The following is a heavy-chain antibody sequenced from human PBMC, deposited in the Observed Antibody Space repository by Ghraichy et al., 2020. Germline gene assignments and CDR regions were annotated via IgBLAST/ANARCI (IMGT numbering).Heavy chain of an antibody. Sequence: SETLSLNCAVYGGSFSGYYWSWIRQPPGKGLEWIGEINHSGSTNYNPSLKSRVTISVDTSKNQFSLKLSSVTAADTAVYYCARSTIVAADYWGQGTLVTVSS. J-gene: IGHJ4*02. CDR2: INHSGST. D-gene: IGHD5/OR15-5a*01. V-gene: IGHV4-34*01. CDR1: GGSFSGYY. CDR3: ARSTIVAADY.